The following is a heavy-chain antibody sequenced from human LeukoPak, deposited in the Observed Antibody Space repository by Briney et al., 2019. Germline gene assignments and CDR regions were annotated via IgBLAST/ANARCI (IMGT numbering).Heavy chain of an antibody. Sequence: GGSLRLSCAASGFTFSSYAMSWVRQAPGKGLEWVSGISGSGGSTYYADSVKGRFTISRDSSKNTLYLQMNTLRAEDTAVYYCAKSYFYNSGSWGIFDYWGQGTLVTVSS. J-gene: IGHJ4*02. CDR3: AKSYFYNSGSWGIFDY. V-gene: IGHV3-23*01. CDR1: GFTFSSYA. CDR2: ISGSGGST. D-gene: IGHD3-10*01.